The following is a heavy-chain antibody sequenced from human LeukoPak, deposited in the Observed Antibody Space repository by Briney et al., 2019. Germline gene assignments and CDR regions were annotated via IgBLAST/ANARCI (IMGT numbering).Heavy chain of an antibody. V-gene: IGHV4-38-2*02. Sequence: PSETLSLTCTVSGYSISSGYYWGWIRQPPGKGLEWIGNIYHTGSTYYNVSFHSRVTISLDTSNNQFSLKLNSVTAADTAVYYCARLSVSLNAFDMWGQGTMVTVSS. CDR3: ARLSVSLNAFDM. CDR2: IYHTGST. CDR1: GYSISSGYY. J-gene: IGHJ3*02.